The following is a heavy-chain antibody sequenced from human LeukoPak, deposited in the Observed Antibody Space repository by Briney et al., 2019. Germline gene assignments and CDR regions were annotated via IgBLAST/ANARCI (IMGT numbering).Heavy chain of an antibody. CDR2: ISSSSSTI. V-gene: IGHV3-48*01. D-gene: IGHD6-6*01. Sequence: GGSLRLSCAASGFTFSSYSMNWVRQAPGKGLEWVSYISSSSSTIYYADSVKGRFTISRDNAKNSLYLQMNSLRAEDTAVYYCARGMDSSSEDYWGQGTLVTVSS. J-gene: IGHJ4*02. CDR1: GFTFSSYS. CDR3: ARGMDSSSEDY.